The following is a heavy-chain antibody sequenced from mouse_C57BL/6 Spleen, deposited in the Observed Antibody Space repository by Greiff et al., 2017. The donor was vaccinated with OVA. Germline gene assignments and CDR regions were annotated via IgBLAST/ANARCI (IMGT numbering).Heavy chain of an antibody. J-gene: IGHJ2*01. V-gene: IGHV3-6*01. D-gene: IGHD2-3*01. Sequence: ESGPGLVKPSQSLSLTCSVTGYSITSGYYWNWIRQFPGNKLEWMGYISYDGSNNYNPSLKNRISITRDTSKNQFFLKLNSVTTEDTATYYCARDGDGYHFDYWGQGTTLTVSS. CDR2: ISYDGSN. CDR1: GYSITSGYY. CDR3: ARDGDGYHFDY.